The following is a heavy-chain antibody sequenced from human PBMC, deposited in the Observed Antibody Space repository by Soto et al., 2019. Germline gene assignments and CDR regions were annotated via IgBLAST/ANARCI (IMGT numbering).Heavy chain of an antibody. CDR3: AKAKFYYDSSPYDS. CDR1: GFTFADYA. V-gene: IGHV3-43*02. J-gene: IGHJ4*02. Sequence: ESGGGVVHPGGSLRLSCEVSGFTFADYAVHWVRQSAGKGLEWVSFINADGSEKYYADSVRGRFTISRDNSKDSFYLQMNSLRLEDTAMYYCAKAKFYYDSSPYDSWGQGTLVTVSS. CDR2: INADGSEK. D-gene: IGHD3-22*01.